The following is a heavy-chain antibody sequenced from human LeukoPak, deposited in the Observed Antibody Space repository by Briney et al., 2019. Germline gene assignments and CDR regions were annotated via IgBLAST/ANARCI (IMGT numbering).Heavy chain of an antibody. CDR3: ARDQSAAYFQH. CDR1: GYSISSGYY. J-gene: IGHJ1*01. CDR2: IYHSGST. D-gene: IGHD2-15*01. V-gene: IGHV4-38-2*02. Sequence: PSETLSLTCTVSGYSISSGYYWGWIRQPPGKGLEWIGSIYHSGSTNYNPSLKSRVTISVDTSKNQFSLKLGSVTAADTAVYYCARDQSAAYFQHWGQGTLVTVSS.